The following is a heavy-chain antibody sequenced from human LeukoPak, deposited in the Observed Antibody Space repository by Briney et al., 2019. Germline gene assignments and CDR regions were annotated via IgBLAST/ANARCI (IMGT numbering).Heavy chain of an antibody. Sequence: GGSLRLSCAASGFTFNNYAMDWVRQAPGKGLEWVSVMSGSGSHIYYADSVKGRFTISRDNSKNTLYLQMNSLRVEDTAVYYYAKRPFGGPFDYWGQGTLVTVSS. D-gene: IGHD3-16*01. CDR2: MSGSGSHI. J-gene: IGHJ4*02. V-gene: IGHV3-23*01. CDR1: GFTFNNYA. CDR3: AKRPFGGPFDY.